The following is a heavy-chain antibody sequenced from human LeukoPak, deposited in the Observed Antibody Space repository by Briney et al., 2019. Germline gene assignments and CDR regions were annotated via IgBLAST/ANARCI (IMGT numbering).Heavy chain of an antibody. CDR3: ARDRNDYGDYARFDY. CDR2: ISSSGSTI. Sequence: GGSLRLSCAASGFTFSSYEMNWVRQAPGKGLEWVSYISSSGSTIYYADSVKGRFTISRDNAKNSLYLQMNSLRAEDTAVYYCARDRNDYGDYARFDYWGQGTLVTVSS. V-gene: IGHV3-48*03. D-gene: IGHD4-17*01. CDR1: GFTFSSYE. J-gene: IGHJ4*02.